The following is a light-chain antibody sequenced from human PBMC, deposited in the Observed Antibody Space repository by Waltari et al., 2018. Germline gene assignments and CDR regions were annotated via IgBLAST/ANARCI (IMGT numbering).Light chain of an antibody. J-gene: IGLJ2*01. Sequence: QSALTQPASVSGSPGQSITISCNGTSSDIGRSNFVSWYQHHPGKAPKLMIYRPSGVSNRFSGSKSGNTASLTISGLQAEDEADYYCSSYTTTSSLLVVFGGGTKLTVL. V-gene: IGLV2-14*01. CDR3: SSYTTTSSLLVV. CDR1: SSDIGRSNF.